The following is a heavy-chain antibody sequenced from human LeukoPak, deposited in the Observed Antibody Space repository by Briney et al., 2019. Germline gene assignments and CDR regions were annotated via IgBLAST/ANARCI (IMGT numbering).Heavy chain of an antibody. J-gene: IGHJ3*02. V-gene: IGHV1-18*01. CDR2: ISAYNGNT. Sequence: ASVKVSCKASGYTFTSYGISWVRQAPGQGLEWMGWISAYNGNTNYAQKLQGRVTMTTDTSTSTAYMELRSLRSDDTAVYYCARDGWELLPEPDGAFDIWGQGTMVTVSS. CDR1: GYTFTSYG. CDR3: ARDGWELLPEPDGAFDI. D-gene: IGHD1-26*01.